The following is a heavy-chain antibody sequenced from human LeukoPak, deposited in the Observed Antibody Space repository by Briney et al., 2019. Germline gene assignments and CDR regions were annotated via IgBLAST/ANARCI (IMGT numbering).Heavy chain of an antibody. CDR1: GFTFDDYG. Sequence: PGGSLRLSCAASGFTFDDYGMSWVRQVPGKGLEGVSSINWNGGSTGYGDSVKGRFTISRDNAKNSLYLQMNSLRAEDTAVYYCARDGADSSGPRPFDIWGQGTMVTVSS. D-gene: IGHD3-22*01. CDR3: ARDGADSSGPRPFDI. J-gene: IGHJ3*02. V-gene: IGHV3-20*04. CDR2: INWNGGST.